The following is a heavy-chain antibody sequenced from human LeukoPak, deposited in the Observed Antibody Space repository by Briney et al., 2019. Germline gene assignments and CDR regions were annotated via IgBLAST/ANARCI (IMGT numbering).Heavy chain of an antibody. V-gene: IGHV1-2*02. CDR2: INPNSGGT. CDR3: ARQYSGDYYFDY. Sequence: ASVQVSCRASGYTFTGYYMHWVRQAPGQGLEWMGWINPNSGGTNYAQEFQGRVTMTRDTSISTAYMELSRLRSDDTAVYYCARQYSGDYYFDYWGQGTLVTVSS. D-gene: IGHD1-26*01. CDR1: GYTFTGYY. J-gene: IGHJ4*02.